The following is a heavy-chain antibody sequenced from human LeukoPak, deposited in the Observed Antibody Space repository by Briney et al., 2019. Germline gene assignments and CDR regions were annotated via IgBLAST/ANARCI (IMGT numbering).Heavy chain of an antibody. CDR3: ARVLFRGSSRFDY. CDR2: INPNSGAT. J-gene: IGHJ4*02. CDR1: GYTFTDNY. Sequence: ASVKVSCXASGYTFTDNYIHWVRQAPGQGLEWMGRINPNSGATNYAQNFLGRVTMARDTSISTAYMELNSLTSDDTAVYYCARVLFRGSSRFDYWGQGTLVIVSS. D-gene: IGHD1-26*01. V-gene: IGHV1-2*06.